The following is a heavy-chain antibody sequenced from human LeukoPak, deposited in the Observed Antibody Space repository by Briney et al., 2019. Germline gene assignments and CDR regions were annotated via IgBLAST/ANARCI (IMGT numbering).Heavy chain of an antibody. V-gene: IGHV1-18*01. Sequence: ASVKVSCKASGYSFTDYLISWVRQAPGQGLEWMGWISAYNGNTNYAQKLQGRVTMTTDTSTSTAYMELRSLRSDDTAVYYCARDWAYCSSTSCYLYYYYGMDVWGQGTTVTVSS. CDR2: ISAYNGNT. CDR3: ARDWAYCSSTSCYLYYYYGMDV. CDR1: GYSFTDYL. J-gene: IGHJ6*02. D-gene: IGHD2-2*01.